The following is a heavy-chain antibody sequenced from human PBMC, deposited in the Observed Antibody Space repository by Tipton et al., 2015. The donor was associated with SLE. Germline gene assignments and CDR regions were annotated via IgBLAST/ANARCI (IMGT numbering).Heavy chain of an antibody. Sequence: QSGAEVKKPGASVKVSCKASGYTFTSYGISWVRRAPGQGIERMGWISAYNGNTNNAQKLQGRVTMTTDTSTSTAYMELSSLISDDTAVYYCARGGVAATPFDYWGQGTLVTVSS. D-gene: IGHD2-15*01. CDR3: ARGGVAATPFDY. J-gene: IGHJ4*02. CDR2: ISAYNGNT. V-gene: IGHV1-18*01. CDR1: GYTFTSYG.